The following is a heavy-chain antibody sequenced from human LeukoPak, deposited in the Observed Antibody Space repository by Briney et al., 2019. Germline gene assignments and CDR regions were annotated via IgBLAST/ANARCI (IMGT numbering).Heavy chain of an antibody. D-gene: IGHD3-22*01. V-gene: IGHV3-15*01. CDR2: LKSKADGGTT. J-gene: IGHJ4*02. Sequence: GGSLRLSCVASGFTFSNAWMSWVRQAPGKGLEWVGRLKSKADGGTTDYAAPVKGRFTISRDDSKNTLYLQMNSLKTEDTAVYYCTTDDYYDSSGYHSGFDYWGQGTLVTVYS. CDR3: TTDDYYDSSGYHSGFDY. CDR1: GFTFSNAW.